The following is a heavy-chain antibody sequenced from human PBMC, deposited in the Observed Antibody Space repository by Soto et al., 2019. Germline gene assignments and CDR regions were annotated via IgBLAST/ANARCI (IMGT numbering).Heavy chain of an antibody. D-gene: IGHD4-17*01. CDR3: HGDYDEKVGYYYYGMDV. CDR1: GFTFSSYW. V-gene: IGHV3-74*01. J-gene: IGHJ6*02. CDR2: INSDGSST. Sequence: GGSLRLSCAASGFTFSSYWMHWVRQAPGKGLVWVSRINSDGSSTSYADSVKGRFTISRDNAKNTLYLQMNSLRAEDTAVYYCHGDYDEKVGYYYYGMDVWGQGTTVTVSS.